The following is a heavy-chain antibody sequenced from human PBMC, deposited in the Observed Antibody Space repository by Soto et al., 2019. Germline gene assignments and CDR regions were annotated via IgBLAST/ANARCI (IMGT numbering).Heavy chain of an antibody. D-gene: IGHD3-22*01. CDR1: GFTFSSYA. CDR2: ISGSGGST. CDR3: AKGNYYDSQLSFWFDP. Sequence: EVQLLESGGGLVQPGGSLRLSCAASGFTFSSYAMSWVRQAPGKGLEWVSAISGSGGSTYYADSVKGRFTISRDNSKNTLYLQMNSLRAEDTAVYYCAKGNYYDSQLSFWFDPWGQGTLVHVSS. J-gene: IGHJ5*02. V-gene: IGHV3-23*01.